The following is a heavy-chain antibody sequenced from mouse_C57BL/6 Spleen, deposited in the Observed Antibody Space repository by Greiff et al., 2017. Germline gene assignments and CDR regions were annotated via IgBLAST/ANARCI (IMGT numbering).Heavy chain of an antibody. D-gene: IGHD2-5*01. J-gene: IGHJ4*01. CDR1: GYTFTSYW. Sequence: QVQLQQPGTELVKPGASVKLSCKASGYTFTSYWMHWVKQRPGQGLEWIGNINPSNGGTNYNENFKSKATLTVDKSSSTAYIQLSSLTSEDSAVYYCASHYSNYVTYYYAMDYWGQGTSVTVSS. CDR2: INPSNGGT. V-gene: IGHV1-53*01. CDR3: ASHYSNYVTYYYAMDY.